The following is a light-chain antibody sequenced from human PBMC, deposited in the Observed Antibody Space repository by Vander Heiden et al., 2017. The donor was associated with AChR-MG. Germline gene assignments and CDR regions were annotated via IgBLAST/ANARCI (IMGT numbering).Light chain of an antibody. J-gene: IGKJ2*01. CDR3: QQSYTTPRT. CDR2: AAS. CDR1: QSISSY. V-gene: IGKV1-39*01. Sequence: DIQMTHSPSSRSSSVGDRVTITCRASQSISSYLNWYQQKPGKAPKLLIYAASSLQSGVPSRFSGSGSGTDFTLTISSLQPEDFATYFCQQSYTTPRTFGQGTKLEIK.